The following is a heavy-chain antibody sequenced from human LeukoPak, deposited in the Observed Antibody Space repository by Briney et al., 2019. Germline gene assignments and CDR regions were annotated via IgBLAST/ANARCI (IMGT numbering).Heavy chain of an antibody. D-gene: IGHD2-15*01. CDR3: ARDGGYCSGGSCYNLFDY. V-gene: IGHV1-2*02. Sequence: ASVKVSCKASGYTFTGYYMHWVRQAPGQGLEWMGWINPNSGGTNYAQKFQGRVTMTRDTSISTAYMELSRLRSDDTAVYYCARDGGYCSGGSCYNLFDYWGQGTLVTVSS. CDR2: INPNSGGT. CDR1: GYTFTGYY. J-gene: IGHJ4*02.